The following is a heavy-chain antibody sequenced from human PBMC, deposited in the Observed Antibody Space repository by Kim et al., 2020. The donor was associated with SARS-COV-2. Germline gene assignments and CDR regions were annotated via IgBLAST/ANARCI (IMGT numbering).Heavy chain of an antibody. J-gene: IGHJ3*02. Sequence: ASVKVSCKASGYTFTSYPMNWVRRAPGQGLEWMGWINTNTGNPTYAQGFTGRFVFSLDTSVSTAYLQISSLKAEDTAVYYCARDNGILWFGELLYHDDAFDIWGQGTMVTVSS. CDR3: ARDNGILWFGELLYHDDAFDI. CDR2: INTNTGNP. CDR1: GYTFTSYP. D-gene: IGHD3-10*01. V-gene: IGHV7-4-1*02.